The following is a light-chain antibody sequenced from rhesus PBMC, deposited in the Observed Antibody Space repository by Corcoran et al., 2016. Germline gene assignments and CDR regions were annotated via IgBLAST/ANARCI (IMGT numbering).Light chain of an antibody. CDR2: GAS. V-gene: IGKV3-42*01. CDR1: QSVSSS. CDR3: QQDYSWPLT. Sequence: EIVMTQSPATLSLSPGERATLSCRASQSVSSSLAWYQQKPGQAPKLLIYGASSRATGIPDRFSGSGSGTEFTLTISSLEPEDVGVYYCQQDYSWPLTFGGGTKVELK. J-gene: IGKJ4*01.